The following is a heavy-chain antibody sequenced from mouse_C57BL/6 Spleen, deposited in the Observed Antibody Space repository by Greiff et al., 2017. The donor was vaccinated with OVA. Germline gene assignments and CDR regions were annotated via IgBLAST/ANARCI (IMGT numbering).Heavy chain of an antibody. CDR1: GYAFSSSW. Sequence: VQLQQSGPELVKPGASVKISCKASGYAFSSSWMNWVKQRPGKGLEWIGRIYPGDGDTNYNGKFKGKATLTADKSSSTAYMQLSSLTSEDSAVYFCARGERIYDGYFDYWGQGTTLTVSS. J-gene: IGHJ2*01. CDR2: IYPGDGDT. CDR3: ARGERIYDGYFDY. D-gene: IGHD2-3*01. V-gene: IGHV1-82*01.